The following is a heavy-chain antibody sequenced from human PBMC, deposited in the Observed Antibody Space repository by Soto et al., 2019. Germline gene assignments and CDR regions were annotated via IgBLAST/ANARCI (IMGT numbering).Heavy chain of an antibody. CDR1: GFTFSTQA. CDR3: ARKADIDY. CDR2: ISSSSSTI. J-gene: IGHJ4*02. V-gene: IGHV3-48*02. Sequence: GGSLRLSCSASGFTFSTQAMAWVRQAPGKGLEWVSYISSSSSTIYYADSVKGRFTISRDNAKNSLYLQMNSLRDEATAVYYCARKADIDYWGQGTLVTVSS.